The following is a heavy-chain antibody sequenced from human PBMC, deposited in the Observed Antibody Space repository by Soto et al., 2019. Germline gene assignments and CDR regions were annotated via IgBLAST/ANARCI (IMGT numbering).Heavy chain of an antibody. CDR2: ISDTGST. D-gene: IGHD2-21*02. CDR3: ARRLISVGVKWFDP. CDR1: GGSISHYY. J-gene: IGHJ5*02. V-gene: IGHV4-59*08. Sequence: SETLSITCTVSGGSISHYYWGWTRQPPGKGLEWVASISDTGSTAYKPSLKGRLTISKDTSKNQISLTLNSVTAADAAVYYCARRLISVGVKWFDPWGQGTLVTVS.